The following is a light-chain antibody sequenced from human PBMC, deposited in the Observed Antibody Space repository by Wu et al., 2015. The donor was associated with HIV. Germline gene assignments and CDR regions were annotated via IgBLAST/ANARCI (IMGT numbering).Light chain of an antibody. V-gene: IGKV3-20*01. J-gene: IGKJ5*01. Sequence: EIVMTQSPATLSVSPGERATLSCRASQSVTSNYLAWYQQKPGQAPRLLIYATSNRATGIPDRISGSGSGTLFTLTISRLEPEDSAVYFCQQYVSSPTFGQGHDWRLN. CDR1: QSVTSNY. CDR2: ATS. CDR3: QQYVSSPT.